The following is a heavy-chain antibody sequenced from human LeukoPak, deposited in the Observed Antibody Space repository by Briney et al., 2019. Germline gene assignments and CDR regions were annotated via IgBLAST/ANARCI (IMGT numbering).Heavy chain of an antibody. Sequence: PGGSLRLSCAASGLTFSSYAMSWVRQAPGKGLEWVSIITSSGGRTYYADSVQGRFSISSDNSKTTLYCQLRSLRAEDTAVYYLAKDHPDCRGTSCLLFDCWGQGTLVTVSS. D-gene: IGHD2-2*01. V-gene: IGHV3-23*01. CDR3: AKDHPDCRGTSCLLFDC. CDR2: ITSSGGRT. J-gene: IGHJ4*02. CDR1: GLTFSSYA.